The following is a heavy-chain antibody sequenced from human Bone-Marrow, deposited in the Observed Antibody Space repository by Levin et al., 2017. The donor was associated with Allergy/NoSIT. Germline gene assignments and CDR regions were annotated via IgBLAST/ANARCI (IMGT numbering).Heavy chain of an antibody. J-gene: IGHJ5*02. CDR1: GYTFIDYY. CDR2: INPNSGGT. Sequence: ASVKVSCKASGYTFIDYYIHWVRQAPGQGFEWMGWINPNSGGTEYAQKFQDRVTLARDTSISTVYLYMSSLRSDDTAMYYCASLSGWYNHWGQGSLVTVSS. V-gene: IGHV1-2*02. D-gene: IGHD6-25*01. CDR3: ASLSGWYNH.